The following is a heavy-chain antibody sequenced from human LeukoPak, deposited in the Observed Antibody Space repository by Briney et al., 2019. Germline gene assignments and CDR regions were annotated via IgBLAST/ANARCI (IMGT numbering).Heavy chain of an antibody. J-gene: IGHJ4*02. CDR1: GYTFTGYY. D-gene: IGHD2-2*02. CDR3: ARGVRVVPAAITDY. CDR2: INPNSGGI. V-gene: IGHV1-2*02. Sequence: ASVKVSCKASGYTFTGYYMHWVRQAPGQGLEWMAWINPNSGGINYAQKFQGRVTMTRDTSISTAYMELSRLRSDDTAVYYCARGVRVVPAAITDYWGQGTLVTVSS.